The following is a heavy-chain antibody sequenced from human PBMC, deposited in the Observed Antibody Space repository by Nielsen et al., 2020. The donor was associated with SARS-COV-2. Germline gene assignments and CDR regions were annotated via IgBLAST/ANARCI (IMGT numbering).Heavy chain of an antibody. J-gene: IGHJ4*02. CDR3: ATDQYCPNGICSSGGRDY. Sequence: GGSLRLSCAASGLTFSTYSIMWVRQAPGKGLEWVSHISASGSYKNYADSVKGRFTISRDNAKNSVYLQMNSLRAEDTAVYYCATDQYCPNGICSSGGRDYWGQGTLVAVSS. CDR2: ISASGSYK. D-gene: IGHD2-8*01. V-gene: IGHV3-21*01. CDR1: GLTFSTYS.